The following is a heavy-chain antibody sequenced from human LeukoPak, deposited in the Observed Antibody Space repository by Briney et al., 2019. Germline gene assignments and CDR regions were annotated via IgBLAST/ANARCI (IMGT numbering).Heavy chain of an antibody. CDR3: GRDALVGYFSYYYMDV. V-gene: IGHV4-59*11. CDR2: ISNSGST. J-gene: IGHJ6*03. CDR1: GGSISSHY. D-gene: IGHD2-15*01. Sequence: KPSETLSLTCTDSGGSISSHYWTWIRQSPVKGLEWIGDISNSGSTSYNPSLKSRVTISIDTSKNQFSLKLSSVTAADTAVYYCGRDALVGYFSYYYMDVWGKGTTVTVSS.